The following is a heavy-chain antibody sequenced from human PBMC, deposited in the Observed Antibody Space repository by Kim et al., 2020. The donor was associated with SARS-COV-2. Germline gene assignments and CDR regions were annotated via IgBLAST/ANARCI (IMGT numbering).Heavy chain of an antibody. V-gene: IGHV3-23*01. CDR2: ISGSGGST. CDR1: GFTFSRYA. J-gene: IGHJ4*02. Sequence: GGSLRLSCAASGFTFSRYAMSWVRQAPGKGLEWVSAISGSGGSTYYAGSVKGRFTISRDNSKNTMYLQMNSLRAEDTAVYYCAKDSGNDYGVQLDYGGQGTLVTVSS. CDR3: AKDSGNDYGVQLDY. D-gene: IGHD4-17*01.